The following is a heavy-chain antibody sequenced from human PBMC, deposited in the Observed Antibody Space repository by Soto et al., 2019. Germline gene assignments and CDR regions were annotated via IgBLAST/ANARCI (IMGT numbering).Heavy chain of an antibody. CDR1: GFTFSSYA. D-gene: IGHD6-13*01. Sequence: EVQLLESGGGLVQPGGSLRLSCAASGFTFSSYAMSWVRQAPGKGLEWVSAISGSGGSIYYADSVKGRFTISRDNSKNTLYLQMNSLRAEDTAVYYCAKGGSSWYLFDYWGQGTLVTVSS. V-gene: IGHV3-23*01. CDR3: AKGGSSWYLFDY. J-gene: IGHJ4*02. CDR2: ISGSGGSI.